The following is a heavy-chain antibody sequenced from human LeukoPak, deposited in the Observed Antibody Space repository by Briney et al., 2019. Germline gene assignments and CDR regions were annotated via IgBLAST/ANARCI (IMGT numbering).Heavy chain of an antibody. J-gene: IGHJ3*02. D-gene: IGHD1-26*01. CDR1: GFTFSTYA. V-gene: IGHV3-7*01. Sequence: PGGSLRLSCVASGFTFSTYAMTWFRQAPGKGLEWVATIRVDGSVEYPEDSRKGRFTISRDNAKNSLYLQMNSLRVEDTAVYYCATYSGPDKWDASDMWGQGTLVTVSP. CDR2: IRVDGSVE. CDR3: ATYSGPDKWDASDM.